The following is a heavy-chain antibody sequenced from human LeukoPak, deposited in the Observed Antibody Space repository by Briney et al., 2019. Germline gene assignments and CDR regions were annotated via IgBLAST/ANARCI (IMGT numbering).Heavy chain of an antibody. D-gene: IGHD6-13*01. CDR3: AKARESNIWYPFDY. J-gene: IGHJ4*02. CDR2: IYYTGST. V-gene: IGHV4-59*01. Sequence: PSETLSLTCTVSGGSIRNYYWNWIRLPPGKGLEWIGYIYYTGSTHYNPSLKSRVTISLDTSKSQFSLKLTSVTAADTAVYYCAKARESNIWYPFDYWGQGTLVAVSS. CDR1: GGSIRNYY.